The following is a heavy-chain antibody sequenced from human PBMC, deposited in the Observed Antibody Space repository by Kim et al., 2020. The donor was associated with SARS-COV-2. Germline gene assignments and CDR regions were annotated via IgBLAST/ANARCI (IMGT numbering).Heavy chain of an antibody. V-gene: IGHV3-30*04. CDR2: ISYDGSNK. CDR1: GFTFSSYA. J-gene: IGHJ6*01. Sequence: GGSLRLSCAASGFTFSSYAMHWVRQAPGKGLEWVAVISYDGSNKYYVDSVKGRFTISRDNAKNTLYLQMNSLRAEDTAVYYCARDGPVVGVIAMAPYYYG. D-gene: IGHD2-21*01. CDR3: ARDGPVVGVIAMAPYYYG.